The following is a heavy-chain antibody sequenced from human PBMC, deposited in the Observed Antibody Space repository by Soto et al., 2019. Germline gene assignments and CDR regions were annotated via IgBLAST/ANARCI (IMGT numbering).Heavy chain of an antibody. Sequence: QVQLRESGPGLVKASETLSLTCTVSGGSISGYHWSWIRQTPGKGLEWIGKIYPSGSTDYNPSISGPVIISADTSKNQVSLKLSPVTAADTAIYYCARLLGPAVFDHWGQGTLVTVSS. CDR1: GGSISGYH. V-gene: IGHV4-4*08. CDR2: IYPSGST. D-gene: IGHD3-16*01. J-gene: IGHJ4*02. CDR3: ARLLGPAVFDH.